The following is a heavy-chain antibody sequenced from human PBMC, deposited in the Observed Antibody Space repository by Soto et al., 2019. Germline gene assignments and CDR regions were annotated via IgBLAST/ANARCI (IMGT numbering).Heavy chain of an antibody. CDR2: ISSSNTYI. J-gene: IGHJ4*02. CDR3: ARDPRGVGGTLDLDH. D-gene: IGHD3-3*01. CDR1: GFTFSSYS. V-gene: IGHV3-21*01. Sequence: EVQLVESGGGLVKPGGSLRLSCAASGFTFSSYSMNWVRQAPGKGLEWVSSISSSNTYIYYADSVKGRFTISRDNAKKSLYRQMNSLRVEDTAVYYCARDPRGVGGTLDLDHWGQGILVTVSS.